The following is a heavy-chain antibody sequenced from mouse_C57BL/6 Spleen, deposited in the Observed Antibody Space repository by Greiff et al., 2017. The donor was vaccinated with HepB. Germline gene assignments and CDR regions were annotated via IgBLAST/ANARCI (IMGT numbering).Heavy chain of an antibody. J-gene: IGHJ2*01. Sequence: VQLQQSGAELVKPGASVKMSCKASGYTFTSYWITWVKQRPGQGLEWIGDIYPGSGSTNYNEKFKSKATLTVDTSSSTAYMQLSSLTSEDSAVYYCARAGNYDYDTYYFDYWGQGTTLTVSS. CDR2: IYPGSGST. V-gene: IGHV1-55*01. CDR1: GYTFTSYW. D-gene: IGHD2-4*01. CDR3: ARAGNYDYDTYYFDY.